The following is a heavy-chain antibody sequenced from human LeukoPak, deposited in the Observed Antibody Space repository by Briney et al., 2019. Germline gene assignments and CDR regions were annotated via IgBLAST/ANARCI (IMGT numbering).Heavy chain of an antibody. CDR3: ARVWKVVGLRAFDI. J-gene: IGHJ3*02. CDR1: GFTFSSYW. CDR2: IKQDGSEK. V-gene: IGHV3-7*01. Sequence: GGSLRLSYAASGFTFSSYWMSWVRQAPGKGLEWVANIKQDGSEKYYVDSVKGRFTISRDNAKNSLYLQMNSLRAGDTAVYYCARVWKVVGLRAFDIWGQGTMVTVSS. D-gene: IGHD2-2*01.